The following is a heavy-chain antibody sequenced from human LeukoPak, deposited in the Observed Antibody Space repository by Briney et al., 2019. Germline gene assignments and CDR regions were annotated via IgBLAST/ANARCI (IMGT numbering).Heavy chain of an antibody. CDR2: IHPGDSDT. CDR1: GYSFTNYW. Sequence: GESLKISCKGSGYSFTNYWIAWVRQMPRKGLEWMGVIHPGDSDTRYSPSFQGQVTISADKSISTAYLQWSSLKASDTALYYCARRDRSGLNIDYWGQGTLVTVSS. D-gene: IGHD6-25*01. CDR3: ARRDRSGLNIDY. J-gene: IGHJ4*02. V-gene: IGHV5-51*01.